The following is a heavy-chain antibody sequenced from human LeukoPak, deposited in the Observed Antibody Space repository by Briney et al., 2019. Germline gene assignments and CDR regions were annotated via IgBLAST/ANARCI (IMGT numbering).Heavy chain of an antibody. CDR1: GGSFSGYY. J-gene: IGHJ4*02. Sequence: KTSETLSLTCAVYGGSFSGYYWSWIRQPPGKGLEWIGEINHSGSTNYNPSLKSRVTISVDTSKNQFSLKLSSVTAADTAVYYCARGYPWWLVPRSYFDYWGQGTLVTVS. D-gene: IGHD6-19*01. V-gene: IGHV4-34*01. CDR2: INHSGST. CDR3: ARGYPWWLVPRSYFDY.